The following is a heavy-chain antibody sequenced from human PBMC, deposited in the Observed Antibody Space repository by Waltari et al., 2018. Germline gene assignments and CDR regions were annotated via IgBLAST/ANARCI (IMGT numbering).Heavy chain of an antibody. CDR2: ISSSGSTI. D-gene: IGHD3-10*01. CDR3: ARSMVADY. Sequence: EVHLVESGGGLVPSGGSLRLSCAASGFTLRTYQLNWVRQAPGKGLEWVSYISSSGSTIYYADSMKGRFTISRDNAKNSLYLQMNSLRAEDTAVYYCARSMVADYWGQGTLVTVSS. CDR1: GFTLRTYQ. V-gene: IGHV3-48*03. J-gene: IGHJ4*02.